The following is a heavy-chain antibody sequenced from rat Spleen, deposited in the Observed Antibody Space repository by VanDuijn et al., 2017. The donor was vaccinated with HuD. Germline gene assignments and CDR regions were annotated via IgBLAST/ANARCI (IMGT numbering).Heavy chain of an antibody. CDR1: GFTFSDYY. J-gene: IGHJ3*01. D-gene: IGHD1-8*01. CDR2: ISYDGSST. Sequence: EVQLVESDGGLVQPGRSLKLSCAASGFTFSDYYMAWVRQAPTKGLEWVATISYDGSSTYYRDSVKGRFTISRDNAKSTLYLQMDSLRSEDTATYYCARHGATVANWFAYWGQGTLVTVSS. CDR3: ARHGATVANWFAY. V-gene: IGHV5-29*01.